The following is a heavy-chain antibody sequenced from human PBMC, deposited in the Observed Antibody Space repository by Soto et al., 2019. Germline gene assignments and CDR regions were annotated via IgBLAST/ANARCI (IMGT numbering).Heavy chain of an antibody. CDR2: VSAFNSNA. CDR3: ARRGRSIGGMDV. Sequence: APVKASSKSSRYTFTSHGISWVRQARGEGGEWMGWVSAFNSNANDAHKLHGRNTRTTNTSTSTAYMQLRRLRSVDTDVYSCARRGRSIGGMDVWGQGTTVTVSS. J-gene: IGHJ6*02. D-gene: IGHD2-15*01. CDR1: RYTFTSHG. V-gene: IGHV1-18*04.